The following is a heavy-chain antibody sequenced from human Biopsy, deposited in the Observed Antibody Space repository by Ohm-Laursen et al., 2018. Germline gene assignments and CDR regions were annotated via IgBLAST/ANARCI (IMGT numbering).Heavy chain of an antibody. CDR2: ISETSSHI. Sequence: GSLRLSCAASGFSVSSYDMNWVRQAPGKGLEWISYISETSSHIYDADSVRGRFTVARDIAKNSLYLQLNSLRVEDTAVYYCARDSSRRAREGGMDVWGKGTTVTASS. D-gene: IGHD6-6*01. V-gene: IGHV3-21*01. CDR3: ARDSSRRAREGGMDV. J-gene: IGHJ6*04. CDR1: GFSVSSYD.